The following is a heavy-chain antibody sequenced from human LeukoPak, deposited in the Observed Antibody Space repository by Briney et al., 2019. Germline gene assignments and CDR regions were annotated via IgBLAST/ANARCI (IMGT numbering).Heavy chain of an antibody. Sequence: SVKVSCKASGGTFSSYAISWVRQAPGQGLEWMGGIIPIFGTANYAQKFQGRVTITADKSTSTAYMELSSLRSEDTAVYFCAKDPRNILTGDYDDFDIWGQGTMVIVSS. D-gene: IGHD3-9*01. CDR1: GGTFSSYA. CDR3: AKDPRNILTGDYDDFDI. CDR2: IIPIFGTA. V-gene: IGHV1-69*06. J-gene: IGHJ3*02.